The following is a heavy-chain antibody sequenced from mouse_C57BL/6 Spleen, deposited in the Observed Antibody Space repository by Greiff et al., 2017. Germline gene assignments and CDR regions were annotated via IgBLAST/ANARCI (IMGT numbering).Heavy chain of an antibody. J-gene: IGHJ4*01. D-gene: IGHD6-1*01. CDR2: INPSSGYT. CDR1: GYTFTSYT. CDR3: ARGLQKNYYAMDY. Sequence: QVQLQQSGAELARPGASVKMSCKASGYTFTSYTMHWVKQRPGQGLEWIGYINPSSGYTKYNQKFKGKATLTADKSSSTAYMQLSILTSEDSAVXYCARGLQKNYYAMDYWGQGTSVTVSS. V-gene: IGHV1-4*01.